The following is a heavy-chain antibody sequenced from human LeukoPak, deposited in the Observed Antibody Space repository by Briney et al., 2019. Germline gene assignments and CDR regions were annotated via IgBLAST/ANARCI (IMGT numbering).Heavy chain of an antibody. V-gene: IGHV4-59*01. CDR1: GGSLSSYY. CDR2: ISYSGST. D-gene: IGHD3-10*01. J-gene: IGHJ4*02. Sequence: SETLSLTCTVSGGSLSSYYWSWIRQPPGKGLEWIGYISYSGSTNYNPSLKSRATISVDTSRNQFSLKLSSVTAADTAVYYCARGRLGGSGSYYNVLDYRGQGTLVTVSS. CDR3: ARGRLGGSGSYYNVLDY.